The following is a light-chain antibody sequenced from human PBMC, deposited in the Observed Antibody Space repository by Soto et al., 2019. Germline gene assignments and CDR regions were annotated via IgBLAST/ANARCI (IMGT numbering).Light chain of an antibody. J-gene: IGLJ1*01. CDR1: SSNIGSNY. CDR3: AAWDDSLSGLYV. CDR2: RNN. V-gene: IGLV1-47*01. Sequence: QSALTQPPSASGTPGQRVTISCSGSSSNIGSNYVYWYQQLPGTAPKLLIYRNNQRPSGVPDRFSGSKSGTSASLAISGLRSEDEADYYCAAWDDSLSGLYVFGTGTKVPS.